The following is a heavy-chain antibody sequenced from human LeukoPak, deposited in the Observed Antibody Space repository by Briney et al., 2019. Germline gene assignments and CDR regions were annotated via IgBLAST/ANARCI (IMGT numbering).Heavy chain of an antibody. J-gene: IGHJ4*02. CDR3: ARVQGYCSTTSCYPHY. D-gene: IGHD2-2*01. CDR2: INTNTGNP. CDR1: GYTLTNYA. Sequence: ASVKVSCKASGYTLTNYALNWVRQAPGQGLEWMGWINTNTGNPTYAQGVTGRFVFSLDTSVNTAYLQISSLKAEDTAIYYCARVQGYCSTTSCYPHYWGQGTLVTVSS. V-gene: IGHV7-4-1*02.